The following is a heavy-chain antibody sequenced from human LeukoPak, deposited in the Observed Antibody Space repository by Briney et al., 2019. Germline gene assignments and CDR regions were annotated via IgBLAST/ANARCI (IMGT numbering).Heavy chain of an antibody. Sequence: PGGSLRLSCAASGFTFSSYWMSWVRQAPGKGLEWVANIKQDGSEKYYVDSVKGRFTISRDNAKNSLYLQMNSLRAEDTAVYYCARETEGYCSGGSCARRGDMDVWGKGTTVTISS. CDR3: ARETEGYCSGGSCARRGDMDV. CDR2: IKQDGSEK. D-gene: IGHD2-15*01. CDR1: GFTFSSYW. V-gene: IGHV3-7*01. J-gene: IGHJ6*04.